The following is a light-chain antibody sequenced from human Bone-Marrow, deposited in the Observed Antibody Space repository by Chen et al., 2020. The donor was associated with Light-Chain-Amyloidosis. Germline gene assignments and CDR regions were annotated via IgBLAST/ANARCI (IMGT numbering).Light chain of an antibody. V-gene: IGKV3-20*01. J-gene: IGKJ4*01. CDR1: QTISINY. CDR3: QQYGTSPLT. Sequence: EIVLTQSPGTLSLSPGEGANLSCKASQTISINYLSWYQQKFGQAPRLLIYGSSSRATGIPDRITGSGSGTDFTLTINRLEPEDVAMYYCQQYGTSPLTFGGGTKVEIK. CDR2: GSS.